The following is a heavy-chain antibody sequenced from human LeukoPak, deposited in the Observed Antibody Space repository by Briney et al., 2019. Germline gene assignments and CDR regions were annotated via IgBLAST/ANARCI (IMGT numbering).Heavy chain of an antibody. J-gene: IGHJ3*02. CDR3: AGTLAEGYAFDI. CDR2: INHSGST. V-gene: IGHV4-34*01. D-gene: IGHD1-1*01. CDR1: GGSFSGYY. Sequence: SETLSLTCAVYGGSFSGYYWSWIRQPPGKGLEWIGEINHSGSTNYNPSLKSRVTISVDTSKNQFSLKLSSVTAADTAVYYCAGTLAEGYAFDIWGQGTMVTVSS.